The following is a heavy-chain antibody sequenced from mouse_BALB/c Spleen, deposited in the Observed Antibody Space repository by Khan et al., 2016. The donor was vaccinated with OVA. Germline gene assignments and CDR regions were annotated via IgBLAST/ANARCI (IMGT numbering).Heavy chain of an antibody. D-gene: IGHD4-1*01. V-gene: IGHV5-6*01. CDR3: ASHLTGSFAY. CDR2: ISSGGDYT. Sequence: EVQLVESGGDLVKPGGSLKLSCAASGFTFSSYSMSWVRQTPDKRLEWVATISSGGDYTYYPDNVKGRFTISRDNAGNTLYLQMSSLKSEDTAMYYCASHLTGSFAYWGQGTLVTVSA. J-gene: IGHJ3*01. CDR1: GFTFSSYS.